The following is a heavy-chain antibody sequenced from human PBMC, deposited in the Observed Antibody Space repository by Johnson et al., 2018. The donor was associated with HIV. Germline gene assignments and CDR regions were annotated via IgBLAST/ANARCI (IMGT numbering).Heavy chain of an antibody. CDR3: ARDRPSGWPDAFDI. D-gene: IGHD6-19*01. V-gene: IGHV3-20*03. CDR2: INWNGGSK. J-gene: IGHJ3*02. Sequence: WVRQPPGKGLEWVSGINWNGGSKGYGDSVKGRFTISRDNSKNTLYLQMNSLRPEDTAVYYCARDRPSGWPDAFDIWGQGTMVTVSS.